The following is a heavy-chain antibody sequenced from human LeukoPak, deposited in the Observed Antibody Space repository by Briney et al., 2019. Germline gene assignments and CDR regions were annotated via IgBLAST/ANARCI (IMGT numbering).Heavy chain of an antibody. Sequence: PGGSLRLSCAASGFTFSNAWMSWVRQAPGKGLEWVGRIKSKTDGGTTDYAAPVKGRFTISRDDSKNTLYLQMNSLKTEDTAVYYSTTAVYGDYADYWGQGTLVTVSS. D-gene: IGHD4-17*01. CDR2: IKSKTDGGTT. CDR1: GFTFSNAW. CDR3: TTAVYGDYADY. J-gene: IGHJ4*02. V-gene: IGHV3-15*01.